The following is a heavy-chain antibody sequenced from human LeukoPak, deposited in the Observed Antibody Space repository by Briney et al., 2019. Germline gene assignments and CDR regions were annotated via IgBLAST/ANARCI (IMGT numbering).Heavy chain of an antibody. D-gene: IGHD3-22*01. CDR1: GFTFDDYG. V-gene: IGHV3-20*04. Sequence: PGGSLRLSCAASGFTFDDYGMSWVRQAPGEGLEWVSGINWNGGSTGYADSVKGRFTISRDNAKNSVYLQMNSLRAEDTALYYCARDDSSGFDYWGQGTLVTVSS. J-gene: IGHJ4*02. CDR3: ARDDSSGFDY. CDR2: INWNGGST.